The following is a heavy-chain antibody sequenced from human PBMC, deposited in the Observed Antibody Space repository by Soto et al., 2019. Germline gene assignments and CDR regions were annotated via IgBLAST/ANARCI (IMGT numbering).Heavy chain of an antibody. D-gene: IGHD3-22*01. CDR3: AKVTNRHYYDSSGYSLGAFDI. J-gene: IGHJ3*02. CDR1: GFTFDDYA. Sequence: GGSLRLSCAASGFTFDDYAMHWVRQAPGKGLEWVSGISWNSGSIGYADSVKGRFTISRDNAKNSLYLQMNSLRAEDTALYYCAKVTNRHYYDSSGYSLGAFDIWGQGTMVTVSS. CDR2: ISWNSGSI. V-gene: IGHV3-9*01.